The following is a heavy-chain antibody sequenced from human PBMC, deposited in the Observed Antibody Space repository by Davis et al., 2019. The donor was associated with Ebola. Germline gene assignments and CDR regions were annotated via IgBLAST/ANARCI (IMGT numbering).Heavy chain of an antibody. CDR3: TRGSGRFEY. V-gene: IGHV3-49*04. Sequence: GESLKISCTASGFTFGDFTMTWVRQAPGKGLEWVGLVRGKAYGGTMEYGTSVRGRFTISRDDSKSVAYLQMNNLKTDDSAVYICTRGSGRFEYWSQGTRVIVSS. CDR2: VRGKAYGGTM. CDR1: GFTFGDFT. J-gene: IGHJ4*02. D-gene: IGHD1-26*01.